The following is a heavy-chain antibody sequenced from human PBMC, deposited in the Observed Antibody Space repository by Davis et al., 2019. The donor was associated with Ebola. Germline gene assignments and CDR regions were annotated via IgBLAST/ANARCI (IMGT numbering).Heavy chain of an antibody. Sequence: PGGSLRLSCAASGFTFSSYSMNWVRQAPGKGLEWVSSISSSSSYIYYADSVKGRFTISRDNAKNSLYLQMNSLRAEDTAVYYCARERIVVVPAVIWSYGMDVWGQGTTVTVSS. V-gene: IGHV3-21*01. CDR1: GFTFSSYS. CDR3: ARERIVVVPAVIWSYGMDV. D-gene: IGHD2-2*01. J-gene: IGHJ6*02. CDR2: ISSSSSYI.